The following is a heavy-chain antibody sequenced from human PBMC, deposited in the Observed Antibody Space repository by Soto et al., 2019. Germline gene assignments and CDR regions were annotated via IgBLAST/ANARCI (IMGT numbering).Heavy chain of an antibody. J-gene: IGHJ4*01. V-gene: IGHV4-4*02. CDR2: IFHSGST. Sequence: PSETLSLTCAVSGGSISSSNWGRWGRQPPGKGLEWIGGIFHSGSTNYNPSLKSRVTISVDTSKNQFSLKLTSVTAADTAVYYCARGVLHWGQGTLVTVSS. CDR1: GGSISSSNW. CDR3: ARGVLH.